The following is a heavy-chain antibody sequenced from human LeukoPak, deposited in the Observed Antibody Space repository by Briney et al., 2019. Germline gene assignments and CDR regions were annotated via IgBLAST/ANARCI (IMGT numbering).Heavy chain of an antibody. D-gene: IGHD3-16*01. CDR3: ARRVITFGR. J-gene: IGHJ4*02. CDR1: GFPFSNYA. V-gene: IGHV4-34*01. Sequence: GSLRLSCAASGFPFSNYAMSWVRQPPGKGLEWIGEINHSGSTNYNPSLKSRVTISVDTSKNQFSLKLSSVTAADTAVYYCARRVITFGRWGQGTLVTVSS. CDR2: INHSGST.